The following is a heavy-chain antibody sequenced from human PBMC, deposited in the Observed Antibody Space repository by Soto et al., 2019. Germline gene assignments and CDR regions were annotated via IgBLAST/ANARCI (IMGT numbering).Heavy chain of an antibody. J-gene: IGHJ6*02. CDR2: IYPGDSDT. D-gene: IGHD6-13*01. CDR3: ARHELAAAGSLHYYGMDV. Sequence: RGESLKISCKGSGYSFTSYWIGWVRQMPGKGLEWMGIIYPGDSDTRYSPSFQGQVTISADKSISTAYLQWSSLKASDTAMYYCARHELAAAGSLHYYGMDVCGQGTTGTVS. CDR1: GYSFTSYW. V-gene: IGHV5-51*01.